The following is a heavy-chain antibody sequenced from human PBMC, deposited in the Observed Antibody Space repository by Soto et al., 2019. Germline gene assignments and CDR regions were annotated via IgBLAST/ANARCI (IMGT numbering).Heavy chain of an antibody. CDR3: AKDTYYFDSSGYYVFDS. CDR1: GFTFSSYG. Sequence: GGSLILSCAASGFTFSSYGIHWVRQAPGKGLEWVAVISYDGGNKHYADSVQGRFSISRDNSKNTLYLQMNSLRAEDTAVYYCAKDTYYFDSSGYYVFDSWGQGTLVTVSS. D-gene: IGHD3-22*01. CDR2: ISYDGGNK. V-gene: IGHV3-30*18. J-gene: IGHJ4*02.